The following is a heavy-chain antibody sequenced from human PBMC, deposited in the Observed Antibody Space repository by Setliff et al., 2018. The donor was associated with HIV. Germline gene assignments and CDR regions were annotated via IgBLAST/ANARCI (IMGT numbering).Heavy chain of an antibody. V-gene: IGHV5-51*01. CDR3: ARGRDSSDYYGSRDYFYAMDV. CDR2: IYPDDSKT. Sequence: GESLKISCKGSGYRFTSHWIGWVRQMPGKGLEWMGIIYPDDSKTRYSPSFEGQVTISADKSISTAYLQWSSLRAPDSALYYCARGRDSSDYYGSRDYFYAMDVWGQGTTVT. J-gene: IGHJ6*02. D-gene: IGHD3-22*01. CDR1: GYRFTSHW.